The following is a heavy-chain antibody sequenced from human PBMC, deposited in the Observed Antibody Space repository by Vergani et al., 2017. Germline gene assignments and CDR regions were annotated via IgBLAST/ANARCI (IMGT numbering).Heavy chain of an antibody. Sequence: QVQLVESGGGVVQPGRSLRLSCAASGFTFSSYGMHWVRQAPGKWLEWVAVISYDGSNKYYADSVKGRFTISRDNSKNTLYLQMNSLRAEDTAVYYCAKDTAYYYYYYGMDVWGQGTTVTVSS. D-gene: IGHD5-18*01. CDR1: GFTFSSYG. V-gene: IGHV3-30*18. CDR2: ISYDGSNK. J-gene: IGHJ6*02. CDR3: AKDTAYYYYYYGMDV.